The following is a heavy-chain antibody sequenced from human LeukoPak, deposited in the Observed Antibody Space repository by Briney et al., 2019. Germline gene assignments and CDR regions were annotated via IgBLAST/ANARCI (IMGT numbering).Heavy chain of an antibody. Sequence: GGSLRLSCAASGFTFSSYSMNWVRQAPGTGLEWVSSISSSSSYIYYADSVKGRFTISRDNAKNSLYLQMNSLRAEDTAVYYCARGIAAQGTDYWGQGTLVTVSS. D-gene: IGHD6-6*01. CDR1: GFTFSSYS. J-gene: IGHJ4*02. V-gene: IGHV3-21*01. CDR3: ARGIAAQGTDY. CDR2: ISSSSSYI.